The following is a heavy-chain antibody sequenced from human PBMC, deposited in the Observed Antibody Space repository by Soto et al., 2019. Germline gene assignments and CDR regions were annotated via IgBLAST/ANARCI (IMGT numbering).Heavy chain of an antibody. CDR2: IYHSGST. CDR3: ATDVRFLDNWNY. CDR1: GFSISGGHY. V-gene: IGHV4-38-2*02. D-gene: IGHD3-3*01. J-gene: IGHJ4*02. Sequence: SETLSLTCAVSGFSISGGHYWGWIRQSPGKGLEWIGSIYHSGSTYYNPSLKSRVTISVDKFKNKFSLRLSSLRSEDTAVYYCATDVRFLDNWNYWGQGTLVTVSS.